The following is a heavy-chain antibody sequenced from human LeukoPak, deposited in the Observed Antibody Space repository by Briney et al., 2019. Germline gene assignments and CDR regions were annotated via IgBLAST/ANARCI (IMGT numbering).Heavy chain of an antibody. J-gene: IGHJ4*02. CDR2: IFYSGST. CDR1: GGSISSGGYY. Sequence: SQTLSLTCTVSGGSISSGGYYWSWIRQHPGKGLEWIGYIFYSGSTYYNPSLRSRVTISVDASKNQFSLKLSSVTAADTAVYYCASRYGSGSYPSYWGQGTLVTVSS. D-gene: IGHD3-10*01. V-gene: IGHV4-31*03. CDR3: ASRYGSGSYPSY.